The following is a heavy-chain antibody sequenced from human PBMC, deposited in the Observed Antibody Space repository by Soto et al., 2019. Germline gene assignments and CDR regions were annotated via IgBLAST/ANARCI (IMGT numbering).Heavy chain of an antibody. CDR1: GGSISSSSYY. D-gene: IGHD5-12*01. CDR2: IYYSGST. CDR3: ARLSSGYDYDDY. V-gene: IGHV4-39*01. J-gene: IGHJ4*02. Sequence: PSETLSLTCTVSGGSISSSSYYWGWIRQPPGKGLEWIGSIYYSGSTYYNPSLKSRVTISVDTSKNQFSLKLSSVTAADTAVYYCARLSSGYDYDDYWGQGTLVTVSS.